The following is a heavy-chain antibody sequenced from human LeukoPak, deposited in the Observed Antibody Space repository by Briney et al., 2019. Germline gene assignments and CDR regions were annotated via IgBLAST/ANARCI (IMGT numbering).Heavy chain of an antibody. D-gene: IGHD3-22*01. Sequence: SETLSLTCTVSGGSISSYYWSWIRQPAGKGLEWIGRIYNSGSTNYNPSLKSRVTMSVDTSKNQFSLKLSSVTAADTAVYYCARGGTYYYDNSGSPHAFDIWGQGTMVTVSS. CDR3: ARGGTYYYDNSGSPHAFDI. J-gene: IGHJ3*02. V-gene: IGHV4-4*07. CDR2: IYNSGST. CDR1: GGSISSYY.